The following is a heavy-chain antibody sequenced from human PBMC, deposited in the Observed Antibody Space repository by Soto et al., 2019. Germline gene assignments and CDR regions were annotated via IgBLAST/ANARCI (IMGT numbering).Heavy chain of an antibody. D-gene: IGHD6-6*01. CDR1: GFTLSGYA. V-gene: IGHV3-64*01. CDR2: ISSNGVGT. Sequence: EVQLAESGGGLAQPGGSLRLSCAASGFTLSGYAMDWVRQAPGKGLEYVSGISSNGVGTYYANSVQGRFTISRDNSKNTVYFQMGSLRPEDMAVYYCARRARPDFYYMDVWGKWTTVTVSS. CDR3: ARRARPDFYYMDV. J-gene: IGHJ6*03.